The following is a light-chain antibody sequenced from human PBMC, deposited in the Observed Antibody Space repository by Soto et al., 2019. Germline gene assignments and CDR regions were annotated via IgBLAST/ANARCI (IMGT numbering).Light chain of an antibody. CDR3: NSYPSNATGV. J-gene: IGLJ3*02. CDR2: EVS. Sequence: QSALTQPASVSGSPGQSITISCTGTSSDVGGYNYVSWYQQHPGKAPKLIIYEVSNRPSGVPNRFSGAKSGNTASLTISGLQAEDEADYYCNSYPSNATGVFGAGTKLTVL. V-gene: IGLV2-14*01. CDR1: SSDVGGYNY.